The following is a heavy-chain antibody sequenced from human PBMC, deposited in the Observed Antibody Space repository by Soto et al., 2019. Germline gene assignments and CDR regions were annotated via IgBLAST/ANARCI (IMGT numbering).Heavy chain of an antibody. V-gene: IGHV4-34*01. Sequence: SETLSLTCAVYGGSFSGYYWSWIRQPPGKGLEWIGEINHSGSTNYNPSLKSRVTISVDTSKNQFSLKLSSVTAADTAVYYCARGRGYYRARWFDPWGQGTLVTVSS. CDR2: INHSGST. CDR3: ARGRGYYRARWFDP. J-gene: IGHJ5*02. D-gene: IGHD3-22*01. CDR1: GGSFSGYY.